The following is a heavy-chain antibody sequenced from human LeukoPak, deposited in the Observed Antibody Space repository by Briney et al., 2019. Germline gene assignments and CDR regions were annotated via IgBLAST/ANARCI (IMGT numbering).Heavy chain of an antibody. V-gene: IGHV3-30*02. D-gene: IGHD6-13*01. CDR1: GFTFSNYG. Sequence: GGSLRLSCAASGFTFSNYGMHWVRQAPGKGLEWVAFVRYDETTKFYADSVKGRFTISRDNSKTTLYLQMNSLRAEDTAVYYCARWPGIAAAGTNYFDYWGQGTLVTVSS. CDR2: VRYDETTK. CDR3: ARWPGIAAAGTNYFDY. J-gene: IGHJ4*02.